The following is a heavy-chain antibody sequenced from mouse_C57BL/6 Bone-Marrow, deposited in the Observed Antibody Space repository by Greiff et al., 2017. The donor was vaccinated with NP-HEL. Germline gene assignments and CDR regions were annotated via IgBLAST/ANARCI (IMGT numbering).Heavy chain of an antibody. V-gene: IGHV1-53*01. CDR2: INPSNGGT. J-gene: IGHJ1*03. D-gene: IGHD1-1*01. Sequence: VQLQQPGTELVKPGASVKLSCKASGYTFTSYWMHWVKQRPGQGLEWIGNINPSNGGTNYNEKFKSKATLTVDKSSSTAYMQLSSLTSEDSAVYYCARSPSTTVVATGYFDVWGTGTTVTVSS. CDR3: ARSPSTTVVATGYFDV. CDR1: GYTFTSYW.